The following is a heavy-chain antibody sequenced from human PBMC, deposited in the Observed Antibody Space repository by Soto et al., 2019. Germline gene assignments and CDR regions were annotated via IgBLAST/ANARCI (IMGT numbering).Heavy chain of an antibody. V-gene: IGHV1-24*01. Sequence: GPVKVSCKVSGYTLTELSMHWVRQAPGKGLGWMGGFDPEDGETIYAQKFQGRVTMTEDTSTDTAYMELSSLRSEDTAVYYCATDSPQLGPYYYYYGMDVWGQGTTVTVYS. CDR3: ATDSPQLGPYYYYYGMDV. CDR1: GYTLTELS. CDR2: FDPEDGET. J-gene: IGHJ6*02. D-gene: IGHD6-6*01.